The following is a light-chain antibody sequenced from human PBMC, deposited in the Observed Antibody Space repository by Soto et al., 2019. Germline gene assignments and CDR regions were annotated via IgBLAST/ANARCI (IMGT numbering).Light chain of an antibody. CDR1: QSISSG. CDR2: KAS. CDR3: QQYHSYSWT. V-gene: IGKV1-5*03. J-gene: IGKJ1*01. Sequence: DIQMTQSPSTLSASVGDRVTITCRASQSISSGLAWYQQKPGKAPKLLLYKASSLESGVPSRFSGSGSGTEFTLTISSLQPDDFATYYCQQYHSYSWTFGQGTKVEIK.